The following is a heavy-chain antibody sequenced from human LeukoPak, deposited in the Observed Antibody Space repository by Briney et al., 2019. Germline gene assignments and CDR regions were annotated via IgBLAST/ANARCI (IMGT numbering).Heavy chain of an antibody. CDR2: INPNSGGT. CDR3: AREVFVGYQPLYGMDV. D-gene: IGHD2-2*01. J-gene: IGHJ6*02. V-gene: IGHV1-2*02. Sequence: EASVKVSCKASGYTFTGYYMHWVRQAPGQGLEWMGWINPNSGGTNYAQKFQGRVTMTRDTSISTAYMELSRLRSNDTAVYYCAREVFVGYQPLYGMDVWGQGSTVTVSS. CDR1: GYTFTGYY.